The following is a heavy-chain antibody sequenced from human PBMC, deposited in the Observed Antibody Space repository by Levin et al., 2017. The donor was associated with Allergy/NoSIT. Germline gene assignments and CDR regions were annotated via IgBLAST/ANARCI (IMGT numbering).Heavy chain of an antibody. D-gene: IGHD1-26*01. CDR2: INSDGSST. V-gene: IGHV3-74*01. CDR1: GFTFSSYW. CDR3: AKMGRVLSGSRLPVGLDI. Sequence: GESLKISCAASGFTFSSYWMHWVRQAPGKGLVWVSRINSDGSSTSYADSVKGRFTISRDNAKNTLYLQMNSLRAEDTAVYYCAKMGRVLSGSRLPVGLDIWGQGTMVTVSS. J-gene: IGHJ3*02.